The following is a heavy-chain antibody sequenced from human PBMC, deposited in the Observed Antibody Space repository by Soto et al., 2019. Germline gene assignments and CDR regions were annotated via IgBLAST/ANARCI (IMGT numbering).Heavy chain of an antibody. CDR1: GFTFSSYG. Sequence: GGSLRLSCAASGFTFSSYGMHWVRQAPGKGLERVAVISYDGSNKYYADSVKGRFTISRDNSKNTLYLQMNSLRAEDTAVYYCAKDSESSLAYWGQGTLVTVSS. CDR3: AKDSESSLAY. J-gene: IGHJ4*02. V-gene: IGHV3-30*18. CDR2: ISYDGSNK.